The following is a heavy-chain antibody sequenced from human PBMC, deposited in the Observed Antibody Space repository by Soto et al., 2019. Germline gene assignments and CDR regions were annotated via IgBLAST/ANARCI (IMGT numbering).Heavy chain of an antibody. CDR1: GGTFTSYA. V-gene: IGHV1-69*13. D-gene: IGHD3-22*01. CDR3: ARVQYNYYDSSGYAFDL. J-gene: IGHJ3*01. Sequence: SVKVSCKASGGTFTSYAISWVRQAPGQGLEWMGGIIPIFGTANYAQKFQGRVTITADESTSKVYMELSRLRSEDTAVYYCARVQYNYYDSSGYAFDLWGQGTMVTVXS. CDR2: IIPIFGTA.